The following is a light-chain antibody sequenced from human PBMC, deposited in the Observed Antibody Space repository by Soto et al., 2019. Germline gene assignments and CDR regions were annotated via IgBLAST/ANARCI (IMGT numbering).Light chain of an antibody. CDR1: TSNIGSDY. CDR3: ATWDYSLSGVI. V-gene: IGLV1-51*01. Sequence: QSVLTQPPSVSAAPGQTVSISCSGSTSNIGSDYVSWYQHLPGTAPRLLIYDNNKRPSGIPDRFSGSKSGTSATLGITGLQTGDEADYYCATWDYSLSGVIFGGGTKLTVL. J-gene: IGLJ2*01. CDR2: DNN.